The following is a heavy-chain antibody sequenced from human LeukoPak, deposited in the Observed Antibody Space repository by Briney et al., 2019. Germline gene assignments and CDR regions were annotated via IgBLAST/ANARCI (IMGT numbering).Heavy chain of an antibody. CDR2: IYYSGST. J-gene: IGHJ4*02. CDR3: ARLNPFYHGSGSYEFDY. V-gene: IGHV4-59*01. D-gene: IGHD3-10*01. Sequence: PSETLSLTCTVSGGSISSYYWSWIRQPPGKGLEWIGYIYYSGSTNYNPSLKSRVTISVDTSKNQFSLKLSSVTAADTAVYHCARLNPFYHGSGSYEFDYWGQGTLVTVSS. CDR1: GGSISSYY.